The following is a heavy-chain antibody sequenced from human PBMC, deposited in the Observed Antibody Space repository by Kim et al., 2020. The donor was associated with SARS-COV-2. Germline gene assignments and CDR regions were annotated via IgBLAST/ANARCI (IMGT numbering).Heavy chain of an antibody. V-gene: IGHV1-18*01. D-gene: IGHD6-13*01. CDR1: GYTFTSYG. CDR3: ARDIAAADLQYYYYGMDV. Sequence: ASVKVSCKASGYTFTSYGISWVRQAPGQGLEWMGWISAYNGNTNYAQKLQGRVTMTTDTSTSTAYMELRSLRSDDTAVYYCARDIAAADLQYYYYGMDVWGQGTTVTVSS. CDR2: ISAYNGNT. J-gene: IGHJ6*02.